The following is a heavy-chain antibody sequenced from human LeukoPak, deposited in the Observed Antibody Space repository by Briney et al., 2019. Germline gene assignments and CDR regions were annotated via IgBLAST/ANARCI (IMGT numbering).Heavy chain of an antibody. D-gene: IGHD3-22*01. Sequence: SETLSLTCAVYGGPFSGYYWSWIRQPPGKGLEWIGEINHSGSTNYNPSLKSRVTISVDTSKNQFSLKLSSVTAADTAVYYCARAPRVTMIIVTPGAFDMWGQGTMVTVSS. CDR1: GGPFSGYY. J-gene: IGHJ3*02. V-gene: IGHV4-34*01. CDR3: ARAPRVTMIIVTPGAFDM. CDR2: INHSGST.